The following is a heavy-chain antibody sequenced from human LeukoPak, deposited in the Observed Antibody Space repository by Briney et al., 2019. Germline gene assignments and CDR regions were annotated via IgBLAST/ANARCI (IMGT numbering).Heavy chain of an antibody. J-gene: IGHJ4*02. CDR1: GFTFSSYW. CDR2: IKQDGSEK. D-gene: IGHD3-16*01. CDR3: ARIAKGGPYFDY. Sequence: PGGSLSLSCAASGFTFSSYWMSWVRQAPGKGLGWVANIKQDGSEKYYVDSVKGRFTISRDNAKNSLYLQMNSLRAEDTAVYYCARIAKGGPYFDYWGQGTLVTVSS. V-gene: IGHV3-7*01.